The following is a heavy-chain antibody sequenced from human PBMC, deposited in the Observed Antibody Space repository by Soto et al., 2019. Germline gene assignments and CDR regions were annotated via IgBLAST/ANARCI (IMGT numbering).Heavy chain of an antibody. CDR3: ARNGALGY. CDR2: ILYSGTT. V-gene: IGHV4-30-4*01. D-gene: IGHD2-8*01. J-gene: IGHJ4*02. Sequence: QVNLQESGPGLVKPSQTLSLTCTVSGGSISSGDYYWSWIRQPPGKGLEWIGYILYSGTTNYNPSLESPLTISVDTSKNQFSLKLTSVTAADTAVYYCARNGALGYWGRGTLVTVSS. CDR1: GGSISSGDYY.